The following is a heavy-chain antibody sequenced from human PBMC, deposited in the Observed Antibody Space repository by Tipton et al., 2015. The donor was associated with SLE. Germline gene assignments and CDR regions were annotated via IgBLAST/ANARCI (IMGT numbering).Heavy chain of an antibody. J-gene: IGHJ6*02. Sequence: QSGAEVKRPGASVKVSCKASGYTFTTYDIFWVRQATGQGLEWMGWINPNTDNTGYARKFQGRVTMTRDTSISTAYMELSSLRSEDTAVYYCARRRDGYYYYGMDVWGQGTTVTVSS. CDR3: ARRRDGYYYYGMDV. V-gene: IGHV1-8*01. CDR1: GYTFTTYD. CDR2: INPNTDNT.